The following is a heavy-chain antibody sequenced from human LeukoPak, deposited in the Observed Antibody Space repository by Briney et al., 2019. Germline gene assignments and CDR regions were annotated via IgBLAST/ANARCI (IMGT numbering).Heavy chain of an antibody. CDR1: GGSISSSSYY. Sequence: SETLSLTCTVSGGSISSSSYYWGWIRQPPGKGLEWIGSICHSGSTSYNPSLQSRVTISIDRSKNQFSLKLSSVTAADAAVYYCARAPGNSGGYYFDYWGQGTLVTVSS. J-gene: IGHJ4*02. CDR2: ICHSGST. CDR3: ARAPGNSGGYYFDY. D-gene: IGHD2-15*01. V-gene: IGHV4-39*07.